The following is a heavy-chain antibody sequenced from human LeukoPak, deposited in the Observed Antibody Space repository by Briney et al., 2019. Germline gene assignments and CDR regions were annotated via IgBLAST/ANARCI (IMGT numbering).Heavy chain of an antibody. J-gene: IGHJ6*04. V-gene: IGHV3-48*03. Sequence: GGSLRLSCAASGLTFSSYEMNWVRQAPGKGLEWVSYISSSGSTIYYADSVKGRFTISRDNAKNSLYLQMNSLRAEDTAVYYCARVHYYYGMDVWGKGTTVTVSS. CDR3: ARVHYYYGMDV. CDR1: GLTFSSYE. CDR2: ISSSGSTI.